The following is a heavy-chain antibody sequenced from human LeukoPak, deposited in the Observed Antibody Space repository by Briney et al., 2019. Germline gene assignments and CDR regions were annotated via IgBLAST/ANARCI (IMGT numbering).Heavy chain of an antibody. J-gene: IGHJ3*02. CDR1: GVSISSSY. CDR3: ARGYYGSSGYSNTFDI. Sequence: SETLSLTCSVSGVSISSSYWSWIRQPPGKGLEWIGFIHYSGSTNYNPSLKSRVTISADTSNNQFSLKVTSVTAADTAVYYCARGYYGSSGYSNTFDIWGQGTMVTVSS. CDR2: IHYSGST. V-gene: IGHV4-59*01. D-gene: IGHD3-22*01.